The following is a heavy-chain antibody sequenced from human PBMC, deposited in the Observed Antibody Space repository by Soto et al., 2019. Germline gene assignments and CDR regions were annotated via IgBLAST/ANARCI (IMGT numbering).Heavy chain of an antibody. J-gene: IGHJ6*02. D-gene: IGHD3-3*01. V-gene: IGHV4-34*01. CDR2: INHSGST. Sequence: PSETLSLTCAVYGGSFSGYYWSWIRQPPGKGLEWIGEINHSGSTNYNPSLKSRVTISVDTSKNQFSLKLSSVTAADTAVYYCARAWFLDYYYYSMDVWVQGTTVTVSS. CDR1: GGSFSGYY. CDR3: ARAWFLDYYYYSMDV.